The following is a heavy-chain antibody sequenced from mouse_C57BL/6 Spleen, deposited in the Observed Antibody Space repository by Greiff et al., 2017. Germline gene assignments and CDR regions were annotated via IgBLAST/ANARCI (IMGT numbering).Heavy chain of an antibody. CDR2: INYDGSST. V-gene: IGHV5-16*01. CDR1: GFTFSDYY. CDR3: AKAMMVKWYFDV. Sequence: DVKLVEPEGGLVQPGSSMKLSCTASGFTFSDYYMAWVRQVPEQGLEWVANINYDGSSTYYLDSLKSRFNISRDNAKNTLYLQMSRLKSEDTATYYCAKAMMVKWYFDVWGTGTTVTVSS. J-gene: IGHJ1*03. D-gene: IGHD2-3*01.